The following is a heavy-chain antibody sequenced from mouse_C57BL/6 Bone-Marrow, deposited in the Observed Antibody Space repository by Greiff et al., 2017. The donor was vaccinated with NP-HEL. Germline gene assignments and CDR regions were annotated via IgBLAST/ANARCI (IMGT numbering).Heavy chain of an antibody. V-gene: IGHV1-64*01. CDR3: ARYYGSSYGFAY. J-gene: IGHJ3*01. D-gene: IGHD1-1*01. CDR2: IHPNSGST. CDR1: GYTFTSYW. Sequence: QVHVKQPGAELVKPGASVKLSCKASGYTFTSYWMHWVKQRPGQGLEWIGMIHPNSGSTNYNEKFKSKATLTVDKSSSTAYMQLSSLTSEDSAVYYCARYYGSSYGFAYWGQGTLVTVSA.